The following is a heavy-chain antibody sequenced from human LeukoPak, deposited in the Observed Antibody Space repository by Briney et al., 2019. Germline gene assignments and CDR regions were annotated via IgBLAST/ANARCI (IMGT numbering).Heavy chain of an antibody. J-gene: IGHJ4*02. Sequence: GGSLRLSCAASGFTFSNTWMNWVRQAPGKGLEWVSSISSSSSYIYYADSVKGRFTISRDNAKNSLYLQMNSLRAEDTAVYYCARGYDFWSGYYTCFDYWGQGTLVTVSS. CDR2: ISSSSSYI. D-gene: IGHD3-3*01. V-gene: IGHV3-21*01. CDR3: ARGYDFWSGYYTCFDY. CDR1: GFTFSNTW.